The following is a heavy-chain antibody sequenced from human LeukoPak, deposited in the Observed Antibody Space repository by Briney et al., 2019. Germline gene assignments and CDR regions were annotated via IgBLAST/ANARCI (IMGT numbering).Heavy chain of an antibody. CDR3: AKDQGVCSSTSCYGGPYYYYYGMDV. D-gene: IGHD2-2*01. V-gene: IGHV3-23*01. J-gene: IGHJ6*02. CDR2: ISGSGGST. Sequence: HTGGSLRLSCAAAGFTFSSYAMSWVRQAPGKGLEWVSAISGSGGSTYYADSVKGRFTISRDNSKNTLYLQMNSLRAEDTAVYYCAKDQGVCSSTSCYGGPYYYYYGMDVWGQGTTVTVSS. CDR1: GFTFSSYA.